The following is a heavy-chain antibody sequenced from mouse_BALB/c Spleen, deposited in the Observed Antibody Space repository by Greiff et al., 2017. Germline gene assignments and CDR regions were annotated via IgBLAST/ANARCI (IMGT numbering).Heavy chain of an antibody. CDR3: NAEEGRRDLDY. J-gene: IGHJ2*01. V-gene: IGHV14-4*02. CDR1: GFNITDYY. CDR2: IDPENGDT. D-gene: IGHD2-14*01. Sequence: VQLQQSGAELVRSGASVKLSCTASGFNITDYYMHWVKQRPEQGLEWIGWIDPENGDTEYAPKFQGKATMTADTSSNTAYLQLSSLTSEDTAVYYSNAEEGRRDLDYWGQGTTLTVSS.